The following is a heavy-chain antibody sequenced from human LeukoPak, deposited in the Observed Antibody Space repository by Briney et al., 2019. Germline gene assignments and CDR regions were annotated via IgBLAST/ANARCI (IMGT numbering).Heavy chain of an antibody. J-gene: IGHJ4*02. V-gene: IGHV3-23*01. D-gene: IGHD6-19*01. CDR2: TSGSGGST. CDR1: GFTFSSYA. Sequence: GGSLRLSCAASGFTFSSYAMSWVRQAPGKGLEWVSATSGSGGSTYYADSVKGRFTISRDSSKNTLYLQMNSLRAEDTAVYYCAKGIAVAGTAYFDYWGQGTLVTVSS. CDR3: AKGIAVAGTAYFDY.